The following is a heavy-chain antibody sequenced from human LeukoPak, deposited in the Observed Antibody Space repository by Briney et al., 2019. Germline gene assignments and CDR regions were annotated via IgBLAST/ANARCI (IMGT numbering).Heavy chain of an antibody. J-gene: IGHJ6*03. D-gene: IGHD3-3*01. CDR2: IKQDGSEK. CDR3: AKDSIPVSITIFGVAYMDV. V-gene: IGHV3-7*01. Sequence: GGSLRLSCAASGFTFSSYWMSWVRQAPGKGLEWVANIKQDGSEKYYVDSVKGRFTISRDNAKNSLYLQMNSLRAEDTAVYYCAKDSIPVSITIFGVAYMDVWGKGTTVTVSS. CDR1: GFTFSSYW.